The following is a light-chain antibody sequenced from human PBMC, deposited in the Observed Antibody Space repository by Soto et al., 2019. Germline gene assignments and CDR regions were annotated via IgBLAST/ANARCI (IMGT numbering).Light chain of an antibody. CDR2: EVA. V-gene: IGKV2D-29*01. CDR3: IQSIELPIT. CDR1: QSLLHGDGKTY. J-gene: IGKJ4*01. Sequence: DIVMTQTPRSLSVTPGQPASIFCKSAQSLLHGDGKTYLNWYLQKPGQPPQLLIYEVANRFSGVPERFSGSGSGTDFTLEISRVEAEDVGVYYCIQSIELPITFGGGTKVELK.